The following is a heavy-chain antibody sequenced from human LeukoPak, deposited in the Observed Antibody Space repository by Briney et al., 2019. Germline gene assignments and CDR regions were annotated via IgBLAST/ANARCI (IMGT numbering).Heavy chain of an antibody. Sequence: GASVKVSCKASGGTFSRYAISWVRQAPGQGLEWMGRIIPILGIANYAQKFQGRVTITADKSTGTAYMELSSLRSEDTAVYYCAREKADYYGSGSFWGQGTLVTVSS. J-gene: IGHJ4*02. CDR3: AREKADYYGSGSF. CDR1: GGTFSRYA. CDR2: IIPILGIA. V-gene: IGHV1-69*04. D-gene: IGHD3-10*01.